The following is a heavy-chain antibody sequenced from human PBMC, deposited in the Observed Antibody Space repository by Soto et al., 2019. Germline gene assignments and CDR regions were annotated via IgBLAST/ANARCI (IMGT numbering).Heavy chain of an antibody. D-gene: IGHD6-13*01. CDR1: GFTVSSNY. J-gene: IGHJ4*02. CDR3: ATGRDIAAADY. Sequence: EVQLVESGGGLIQPGGSLRLSCAASGFTVSSNYMSWVRQAPGKGLEWVSVIYSGYSTYYADSVKGRFTISRDNSKNTLYLHMNNLRAEDTVVYYCATGRDIAAADYWGRGTLVTVSS. CDR2: IYSGYST. V-gene: IGHV3-53*01.